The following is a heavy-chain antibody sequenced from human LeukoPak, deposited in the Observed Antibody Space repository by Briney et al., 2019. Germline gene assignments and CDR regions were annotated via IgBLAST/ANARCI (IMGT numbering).Heavy chain of an antibody. CDR3: ARGYCSSTSCYAPPNY. Sequence: SVKVSCKASGGTFSSYAVSWVRQAPGQGLEWMGGIIPIFGTANYAQKFQGRVTITADKSTSTAYMELSSLRSEDTAVYYCARGYCSSTSCYAPPNYWGQGTLVTVSS. V-gene: IGHV1-69*06. CDR2: IIPIFGTA. CDR1: GGTFSSYA. D-gene: IGHD2-2*01. J-gene: IGHJ4*02.